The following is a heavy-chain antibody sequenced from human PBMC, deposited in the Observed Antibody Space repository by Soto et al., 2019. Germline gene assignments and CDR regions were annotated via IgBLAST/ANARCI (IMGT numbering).Heavy chain of an antibody. CDR2: IYPVDSDT. V-gene: IGHV5-51*01. CDR1: GYTFNIYW. Sequence: GESLKISCTGSGYTFNIYWIAWVRLMPGKGLEWMGVIYPVDSDTRYSPSFQGQVTISVDKSINTAYLQWSSLQASATAIYYCARQDGDGLFYFDYWGQGTPVTVSS. J-gene: IGHJ4*02. CDR3: ARQDGDGLFYFDY. D-gene: IGHD4-17*01.